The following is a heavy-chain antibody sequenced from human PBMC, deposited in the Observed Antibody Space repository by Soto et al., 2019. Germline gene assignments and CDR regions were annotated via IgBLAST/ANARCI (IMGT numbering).Heavy chain of an antibody. CDR1: GYTFTGYY. J-gene: IGHJ4*02. D-gene: IGHD6-19*01. V-gene: IGHV1-2*04. CDR3: ARLDSSGWTYDY. CDR2: IKPNSGGT. Sequence: GASVKVSCKASGYTFTGYYMHWVRQAPGQGLEWMGWIKPNSGGTNYAQKFQGWVTMTRDTSISTAYMELSRLRSDDTAVYYCARLDSSGWTYDYWGQGTLVTVSS.